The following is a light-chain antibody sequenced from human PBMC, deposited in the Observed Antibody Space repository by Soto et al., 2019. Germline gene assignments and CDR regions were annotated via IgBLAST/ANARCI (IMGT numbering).Light chain of an antibody. CDR1: SSNIGSNH. Sequence: QSVLTQPPSASGTPGQRVTTSCSGSSSNIGSNHVFWYQQLPGTAPKLLIYSNSQRPSGVPDRFSGSKSGTSASLASLAISGLRSEDEGDYFCASWDDSLSGVLFGGGTKVTVL. CDR3: ASWDDSLSGVL. V-gene: IGLV1-47*02. J-gene: IGLJ2*01. CDR2: SNS.